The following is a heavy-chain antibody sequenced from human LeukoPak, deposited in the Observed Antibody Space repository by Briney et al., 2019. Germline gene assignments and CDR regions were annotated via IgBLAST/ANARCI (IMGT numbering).Heavy chain of an antibody. CDR3: AGAGFDY. Sequence: GGSLRLSCAASGFMFSSYQMNWVRQAPGKGLEWVSHISSSGNTINYADSVKGRFTISRDNAKNSLYLQMNGLRAEDTAIYYCAGAGFDYWGQGTPVTVSS. CDR2: ISSSGNTI. J-gene: IGHJ4*02. D-gene: IGHD4/OR15-4a*01. V-gene: IGHV3-48*03. CDR1: GFMFSSYQ.